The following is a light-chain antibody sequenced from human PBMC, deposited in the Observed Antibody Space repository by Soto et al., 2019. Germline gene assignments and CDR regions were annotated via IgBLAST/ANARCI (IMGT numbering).Light chain of an antibody. Sequence: EIVLTQSPGTLSLSPGERATLSCRASQSVSSRYLGWYQQKPGQAPRLLISGASTRATGIPDRFSGSGSGTDFTLTISRLEPEDFAVYYCQQYSNSRWTFGQVTKVEIK. V-gene: IGKV3-20*01. CDR2: GAS. CDR1: QSVSSRY. J-gene: IGKJ1*01. CDR3: QQYSNSRWT.